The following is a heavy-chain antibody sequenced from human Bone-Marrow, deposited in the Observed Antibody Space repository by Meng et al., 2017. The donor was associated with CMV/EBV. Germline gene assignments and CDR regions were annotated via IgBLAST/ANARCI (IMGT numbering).Heavy chain of an antibody. D-gene: IGHD6-13*01. Sequence: GESLKISCAASGFTVSNNYMNWVRQAPGKGLEWVSVIYSGGSTYYADSVKGRFTISRDNSKNTLYLQMNSLRAEDTAVYYCARAAAGYYYGLDVWGQGNTVTVSS. V-gene: IGHV3-66*02. CDR1: GFTVSNNY. CDR2: IYSGGST. CDR3: ARAAAGYYYGLDV. J-gene: IGHJ6*02.